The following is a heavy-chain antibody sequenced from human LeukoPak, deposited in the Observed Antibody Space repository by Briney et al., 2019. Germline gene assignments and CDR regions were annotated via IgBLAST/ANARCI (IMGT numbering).Heavy chain of an antibody. CDR3: AKDSGS. V-gene: IGHV3-30*18. D-gene: IGHD3-10*01. Sequence: GGSLRLSCAASGFTFSSYGMHWVRQAPGKGLEWVAVISYDGSNKYYADSVKGRFTISRDNSKNTLYLQMNSLRAEDTAVYYCAKDSGSWGQGTLVTVSS. J-gene: IGHJ5*02. CDR2: ISYDGSNK. CDR1: GFTFSSYG.